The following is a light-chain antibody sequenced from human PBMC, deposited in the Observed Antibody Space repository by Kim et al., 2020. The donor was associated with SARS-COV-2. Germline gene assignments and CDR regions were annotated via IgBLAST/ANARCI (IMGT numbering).Light chain of an antibody. Sequence: VSPGERATLSCRDSQSISSNLAWYQQKPGQTPRLLIYGASTRATGVPDRFSGGGSGTDFTLTISSLQSEDFAVFYCQQYHNWPITFGQGTRLEIK. CDR3: QQYHNWPIT. CDR1: QSISSN. J-gene: IGKJ5*01. V-gene: IGKV3-15*01. CDR2: GAS.